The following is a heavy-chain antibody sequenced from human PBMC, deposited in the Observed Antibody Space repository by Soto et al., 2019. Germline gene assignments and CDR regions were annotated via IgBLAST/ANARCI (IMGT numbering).Heavy chain of an antibody. CDR1: GFPFSSYE. J-gene: IGHJ4*02. V-gene: IGHV3-48*03. D-gene: IGHD4-4*01. CDR2: ISSSGSTI. CDR3: ARWMTTGG. Sequence: EVQLVESGGGLVQPGGSLRLSCAASGFPFSSYEMNWVRQPPGKGLEWVSYISSSGSTIYYADSVKGRFTISRDNAKNSLFLQMNSLGVDDTAVYYCARWMTTGGWGQGTLVTVSS.